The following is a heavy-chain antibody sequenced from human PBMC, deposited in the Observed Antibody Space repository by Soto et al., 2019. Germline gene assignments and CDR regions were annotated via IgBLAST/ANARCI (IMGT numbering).Heavy chain of an antibody. D-gene: IGHD5-12*01. V-gene: IGHV4-31*03. CDR3: ARAIISYSGYDDGVDY. J-gene: IGHJ4*02. CDR1: GGSISSGGYY. Sequence: SETLSLTCTVSGGSISSGGYYWSWIRQHPGKGLEWIGYIYYSGSTYYNPSLKSRVTISVDTSKNQFSLKLSSVTAADTAVYYCARAIISYSGYDDGVDYRGQGTLVTVSS. CDR2: IYYSGST.